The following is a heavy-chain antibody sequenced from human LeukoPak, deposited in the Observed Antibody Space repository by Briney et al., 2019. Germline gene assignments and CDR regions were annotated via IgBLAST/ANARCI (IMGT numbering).Heavy chain of an antibody. Sequence: PSETLSLTCTVSGDSISSSYWSWIRQPPGKGLEWIGYVYYTGSSYYNPSLKSRATTSIDMSKNQFSLKLTSMTAAGTAVYYCAGYGSGSYYKAFDFWGQGILVTVSS. D-gene: IGHD3-10*01. CDR1: GDSISSSY. J-gene: IGHJ4*02. CDR2: VYYTGSS. V-gene: IGHV4-59*01. CDR3: AGYGSGSYYKAFDF.